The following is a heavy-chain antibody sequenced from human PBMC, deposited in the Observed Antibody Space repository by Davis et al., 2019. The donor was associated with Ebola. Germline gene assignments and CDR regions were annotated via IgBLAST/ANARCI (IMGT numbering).Heavy chain of an antibody. CDR3: ARGVWVVVVPGSSYYYYGMDV. CDR1: GGSFSGYY. V-gene: IGHV4-34*01. J-gene: IGHJ6*02. Sequence: SETLSHTCAVYGGSFSGYYWSWIRQPPGKGLEWIGEINHSGSTNYNPSLKSRVTISVDTSKNQFSLKLSSVTAADTAVYYCARGVWVVVVPGSSYYYYGMDVWGQGTTVTVSS. D-gene: IGHD3-22*01. CDR2: INHSGST.